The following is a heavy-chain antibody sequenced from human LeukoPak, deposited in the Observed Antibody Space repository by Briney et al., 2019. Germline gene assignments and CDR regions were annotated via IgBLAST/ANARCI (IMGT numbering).Heavy chain of an antibody. Sequence: GGSLRLSCAASGFTFSSYAMSWVRQAPGNGLEWVSAISGSGGSTYYADSVKGRFTISRDNSKNTLYLQMNSLRAEDTAVYYCAKEVEQLVYYYGMDVWGQGTTVTVSS. CDR3: AKEVEQLVYYYGMDV. CDR2: ISGSGGST. CDR1: GFTFSSYA. J-gene: IGHJ6*02. V-gene: IGHV3-23*01. D-gene: IGHD6-13*01.